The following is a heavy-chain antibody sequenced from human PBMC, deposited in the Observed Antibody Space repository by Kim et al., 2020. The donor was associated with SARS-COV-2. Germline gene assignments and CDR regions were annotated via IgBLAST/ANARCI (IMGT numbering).Heavy chain of an antibody. V-gene: IGHV3-33*01. Sequence: GGSLRLSCAASGFTFSSYGMHWVRQAPGKGLEWVAVIWYDGSNKYYADSVKGRFTISRDNSKNTLYLQMNSLRAEDTAVYYCARDNHDYGGNSLDYWGQGTLVTVSS. CDR3: ARDNHDYGGNSLDY. CDR1: GFTFSSYG. D-gene: IGHD4-17*01. CDR2: IWYDGSNK. J-gene: IGHJ4*02.